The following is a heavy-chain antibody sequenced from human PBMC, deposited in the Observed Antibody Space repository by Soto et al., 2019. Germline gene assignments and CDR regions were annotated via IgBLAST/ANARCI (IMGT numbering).Heavy chain of an antibody. V-gene: IGHV4-4*07. D-gene: IGHD4-17*01. CDR1: GGSISSFY. CDR3: ARGATTFPGDFVDY. Sequence: PSETLSLTCTVSGGSISSFYWSWIRQPAGKGLEWIGRIYSGGRNNYNPSLKSRVTMSVDTSKNQFSLRLSSVTAADTAVYYCARGATTFPGDFVDYWGQGTLVTVSS. J-gene: IGHJ4*02. CDR2: IYSGGRN.